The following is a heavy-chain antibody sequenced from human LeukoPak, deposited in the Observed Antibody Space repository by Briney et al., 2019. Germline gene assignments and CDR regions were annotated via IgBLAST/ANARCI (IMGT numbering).Heavy chain of an antibody. D-gene: IGHD4-17*01. V-gene: IGHV3-15*01. CDR1: GFTFSNAW. J-gene: IGHJ3*02. CDR3: ARDTDYGDYVGAFDI. Sequence: GGSLRLSCAASGFTFSNAWMSWVRQAPGKGLEWVGRIKSKTDGGTTDYAAPVKGRFTISRDDSKNTLYLQMNSLRAEDTAVYYCARDTDYGDYVGAFDIWGQGIMVTVSS. CDR2: IKSKTDGGTT.